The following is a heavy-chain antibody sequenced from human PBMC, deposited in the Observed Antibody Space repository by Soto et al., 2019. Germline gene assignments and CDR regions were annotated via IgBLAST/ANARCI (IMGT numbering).Heavy chain of an antibody. D-gene: IGHD3-3*01. V-gene: IGHV4-34*01. CDR3: ARAQYYDFWSGYYSSKVGMDV. CDR2: INHSGST. Sequence: SETLSLTCAVYGGPFSGYYWSWIRQPPGKGLERIGEINHSGSTNYNPSLKSRVTISVDTSKNQFSLKLSSVTAADTAVYYCARAQYYDFWSGYYSSKVGMDVWGKGTTVTVSS. J-gene: IGHJ6*04. CDR1: GGPFSGYY.